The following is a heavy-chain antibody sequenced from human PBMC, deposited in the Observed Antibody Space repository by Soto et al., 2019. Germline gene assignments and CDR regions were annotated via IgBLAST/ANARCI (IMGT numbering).Heavy chain of an antibody. D-gene: IGHD2-21*01. CDR1: GLTVSNSY. CDR2: IYSGGST. CDR3: ARGFQSSFGY. V-gene: IGHV3-53*01. Sequence: SGGSLRLSCAASGLTVSNSYMSWVRQAPGKGLEWVSVIYSGGSTYYADSVKGRFTISRDSSKNTLYLQMNSLRAEDTAVYYCARGFQSSFGYWGQGTLVTVSS. J-gene: IGHJ4*02.